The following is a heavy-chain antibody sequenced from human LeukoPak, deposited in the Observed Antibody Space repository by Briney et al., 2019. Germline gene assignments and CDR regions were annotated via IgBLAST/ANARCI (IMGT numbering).Heavy chain of an antibody. V-gene: IGHV3-33*01. CDR2: IWYDGSNK. Sequence: GRSLRLSCAASGFTFSSYGMHWVRQAPGKGLEWVAVIWYDGSNKYYADSVKGRFTISRDNSKNTLYLQMNSLRAEDTAVYYCAVRGGATRGLDYWGQGTLVTVSS. CDR3: AVRGGATRGLDY. D-gene: IGHD1-26*01. CDR1: GFTFSSYG. J-gene: IGHJ4*02.